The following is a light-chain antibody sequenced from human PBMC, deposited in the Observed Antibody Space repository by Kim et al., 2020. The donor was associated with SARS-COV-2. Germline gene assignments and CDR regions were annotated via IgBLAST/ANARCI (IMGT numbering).Light chain of an antibody. Sequence: ELTQPPSASGTPGQRVTISCSGSSSNIGSNYVYWYQQLPGTAPKLLIYRNNQRPSGVPDRFSGSKSGTSASLAISGLRAEDEADYYCAAWDDSLSGRVFGGGTQLTVL. CDR1: SSNIGSNY. CDR2: RNN. J-gene: IGLJ2*01. CDR3: AAWDDSLSGRV. V-gene: IGLV1-47*01.